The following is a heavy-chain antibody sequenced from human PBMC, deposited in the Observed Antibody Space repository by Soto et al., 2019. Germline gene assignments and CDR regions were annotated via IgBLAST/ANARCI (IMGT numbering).Heavy chain of an antibody. V-gene: IGHV3-48*01. J-gene: IGHJ5*02. CDR3: ARHPERIAEIGWFDP. D-gene: IGHD6-13*01. CDR2: ISSSSSTI. CDR1: GLTFSSYS. Sequence: EVQLVESGGGLVKPGGSLRLSCAASGLTFSSYSMNWVRQAPGKGLEWVSYISSSSSTIYYADSVKGRFTISRDNAKNSLYLQMNSLRAADTAVYYCARHPERIAEIGWFDPWGQGTLVTVSS.